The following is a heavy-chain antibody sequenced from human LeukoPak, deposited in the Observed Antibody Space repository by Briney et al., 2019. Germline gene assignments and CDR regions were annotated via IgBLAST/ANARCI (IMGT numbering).Heavy chain of an antibody. Sequence: KPSETLSLTCTVSGGSISSSSYYWGWIRQPPGKGLEWIGSIYYSGSTYYNPSLKSRVTISVDTSKNQFSLKLSSVTAADTAVYYCARGGARVAGHNYYYYYYMDVWGKGTTVTVSS. CDR3: ARGGARVAGHNYYYYYYMDV. V-gene: IGHV4-39*07. D-gene: IGHD6-19*01. CDR2: IYYSGST. CDR1: GGSISSSSYY. J-gene: IGHJ6*03.